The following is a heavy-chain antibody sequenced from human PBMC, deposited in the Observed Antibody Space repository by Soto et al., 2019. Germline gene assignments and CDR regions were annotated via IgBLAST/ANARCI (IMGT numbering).Heavy chain of an antibody. CDR3: ARVFSSGSGWMYYFDF. D-gene: IGHD6-25*01. Sequence: QVQLQESGPGLVKPSETLSLTCTVSSDSIAGENWWSWVRQPPGMGLEWIGEIFHTGGTNYNPSLKSRVTMEVDKSKNQFSLKLISAPAADTAVYYCARVFSSGSGWMYYFDFWGQGTLVSVSS. V-gene: IGHV4-4*02. CDR1: SDSIAGENW. J-gene: IGHJ4*02. CDR2: IFHTGGT.